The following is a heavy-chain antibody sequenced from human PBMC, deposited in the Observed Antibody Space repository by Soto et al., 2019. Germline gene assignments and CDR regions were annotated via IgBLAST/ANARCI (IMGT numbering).Heavy chain of an antibody. D-gene: IGHD3-22*01. J-gene: IGHJ1*01. Sequence: SVKVSCKASGGTFSSYAISWVRQAPGQGLEWMGGIIPIFGTANYAQKFQGRVTITADKSTSTAYMELSSLRSEDTAVYYCTTYYYDSRRYPRAHWGQGTLVTVSS. V-gene: IGHV1-69*06. CDR3: TTYYYDSRRYPRAH. CDR2: IIPIFGTA. CDR1: GGTFSSYA.